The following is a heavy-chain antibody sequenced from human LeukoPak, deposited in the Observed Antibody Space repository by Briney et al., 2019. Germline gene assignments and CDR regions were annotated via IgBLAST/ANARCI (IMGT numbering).Heavy chain of an antibody. Sequence: GGSLRLSCAASGFTFSSYGMHWVRQAPGKGLEWVAVIWYDGSNKYYADSVKGRFTISRDNAKNSLYLQMNSLRAEDTAVYYCARDSPSRYYYGSGSYYPPDAFDIWGQGTMVTVSS. CDR1: GFTFSSYG. CDR2: IWYDGSNK. CDR3: ARDSPSRYYYGSGSYYPPDAFDI. D-gene: IGHD3-10*01. J-gene: IGHJ3*02. V-gene: IGHV3-33*01.